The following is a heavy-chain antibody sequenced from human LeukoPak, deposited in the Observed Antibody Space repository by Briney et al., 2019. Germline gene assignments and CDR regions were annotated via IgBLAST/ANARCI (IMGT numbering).Heavy chain of an antibody. J-gene: IGHJ4*02. CDR2: IKSKTDGGTT. CDR1: GFTFSNAW. CDR3: ATLALSGSYYSTFDY. D-gene: IGHD3-10*01. Sequence: GGSLRLSCAASGFTFSNAWTSWVRQAPGKGLEWVGRIKSKTDGGTTDYAAPVKGRFTISRDNSKNSLYLQMNSLRTEDTALYYCATLALSGSYYSTFDYWGQGTLVTVSS. V-gene: IGHV3-15*05.